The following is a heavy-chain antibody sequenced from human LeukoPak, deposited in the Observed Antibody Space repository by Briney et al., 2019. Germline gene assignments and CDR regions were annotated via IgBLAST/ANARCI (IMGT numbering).Heavy chain of an antibody. D-gene: IGHD2-2*02. CDR1: GGSISSGRYY. J-gene: IGHJ6*03. Sequence: SQTLSLTCTVSGGSISSGRYYWSWIRQPAGKGLEWIGRIYTSGSTNYNPSLKSRVTISVDTSKNQFSLKLSSVTAADTAVYYCARGPGYCSSTSCYTGHHYYYYMDVWGKGTTVTVSS. V-gene: IGHV4-61*02. CDR2: IYTSGST. CDR3: ARGPGYCSSTSCYTGHHYYYYMDV.